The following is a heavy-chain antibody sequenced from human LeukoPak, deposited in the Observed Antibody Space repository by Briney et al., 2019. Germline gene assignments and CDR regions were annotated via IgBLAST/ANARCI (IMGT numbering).Heavy chain of an antibody. CDR2: IYTSGST. Sequence: SETLSLTCTVSGGSISSYYWSWIRQPAGKGLEWIGRIYTSGSTNYNPSLKSRVTMSVDTSKNQFSLKLSSVTAADTAVYYCARERSPGSSGTFDYWGQGTLVTVSS. D-gene: IGHD3-10*01. CDR1: GGSISSYY. J-gene: IGHJ4*02. V-gene: IGHV4-4*07. CDR3: ARERSPGSSGTFDY.